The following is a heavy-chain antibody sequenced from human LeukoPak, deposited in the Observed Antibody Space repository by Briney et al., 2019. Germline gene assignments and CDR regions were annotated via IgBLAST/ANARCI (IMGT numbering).Heavy chain of an antibody. Sequence: GGSLRLSCAASGFTFSSYAMSWVRQAPGKGLEWVSGISGSGGSTYNADSVKGRVTISRDNSKNTLYLQMNSLRAGDTAVYYCARARNGGSFDPWGQGTLVTVSS. D-gene: IGHD3-16*01. CDR2: ISGSGGST. CDR1: GFTFSSYA. V-gene: IGHV3-23*01. CDR3: ARARNGGSFDP. J-gene: IGHJ5*02.